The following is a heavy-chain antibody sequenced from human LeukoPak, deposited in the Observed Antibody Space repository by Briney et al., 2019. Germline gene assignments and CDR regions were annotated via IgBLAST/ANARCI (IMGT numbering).Heavy chain of an antibody. CDR1: GGSISSSSYY. Sequence: SETLSLTCTVSGGSISSSSYYWGWIRQPPGKGLEWIGSIYYSGSTYYNPSLKSRVTISVDTSKNQFSLKLSSVTAADTAVYYCVRVKSGDYPTTFEYWGQGTLVTVSS. V-gene: IGHV4-39*07. CDR2: IYYSGST. CDR3: VRVKSGDYPTTFEY. D-gene: IGHD4-17*01. J-gene: IGHJ4*02.